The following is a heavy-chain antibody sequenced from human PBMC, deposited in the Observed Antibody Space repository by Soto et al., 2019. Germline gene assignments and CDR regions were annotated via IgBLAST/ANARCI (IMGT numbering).Heavy chain of an antibody. D-gene: IGHD1-20*01. Sequence: LGESLKISCKGSGFSFTGYWIAWVRQMPGKGLEWMGIIYPGDSDTRYSPSFQGQVTISADKSINTAYLQWSSLKASDTAMYYCARSDRYQRLFGHAFDIWGQGMMVTGSS. J-gene: IGHJ3*02. CDR3: ARSDRYQRLFGHAFDI. V-gene: IGHV5-51*01. CDR1: GFSFTGYW. CDR2: IYPGDSDT.